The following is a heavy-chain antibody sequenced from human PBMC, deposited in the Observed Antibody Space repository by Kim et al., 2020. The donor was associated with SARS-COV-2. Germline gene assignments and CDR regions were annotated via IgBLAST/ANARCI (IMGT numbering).Heavy chain of an antibody. D-gene: IGHD4-17*01. CDR3: GKDPNGDYIGAFDF. V-gene: IGHV3-23*01. Sequence: GGSLRLSCGASGFTFSNYAMTWVRQAPGKGLEWVSSIGGSGHAIYAESVTGRFTISRDNFTNTLFLQMDSLRAEDTAVYYCGKDPNGDYIGAFDFWGHGTMVTVSS. J-gene: IGHJ3*01. CDR1: GFTFSNYA. CDR2: IGGSGHA.